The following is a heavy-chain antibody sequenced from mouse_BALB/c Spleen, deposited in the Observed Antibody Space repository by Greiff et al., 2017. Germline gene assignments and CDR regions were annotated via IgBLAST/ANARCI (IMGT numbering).Heavy chain of an antibody. CDR2: IDPYDSET. D-gene: IGHD1-2*01. Sequence: VQLQQPGAELVRPGASVKLSCKASGYTFTRYWLNWVKQRPEQGLEWIGRIDPYDSETHYNQKFKDKAILTVDKSSSTAYMQLSSLTSEDSAVYYCARGITTATAWFAYWGQGTLVTVSA. J-gene: IGHJ3*01. CDR1: GYTFTRYW. CDR3: ARGITTATAWFAY. V-gene: IGHV1-52*01.